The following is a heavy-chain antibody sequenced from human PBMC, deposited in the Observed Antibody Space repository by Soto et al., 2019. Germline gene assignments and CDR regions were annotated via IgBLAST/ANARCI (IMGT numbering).Heavy chain of an antibody. CDR1: GGSISSYY. CDR3: ARAGSSSWYRGGYFDF. V-gene: IGHV4-59*01. Sequence: PSETLSLTCTVSGGSISSYYWSWIRQPPGKGLEWIGYIYYSGSTNYNPSLKSRVTISVDTSKNQFSLKLSSVTAADTAVYYCARAGSSSWYRGGYFDFWGQGTLVTVSS. D-gene: IGHD6-13*01. CDR2: IYYSGST. J-gene: IGHJ4*02.